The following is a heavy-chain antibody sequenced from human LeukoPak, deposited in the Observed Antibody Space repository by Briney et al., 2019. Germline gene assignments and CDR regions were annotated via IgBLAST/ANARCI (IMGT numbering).Heavy chain of an antibody. CDR2: IYSGGRT. J-gene: IGHJ4*02. CDR1: GFTVSNNY. CDR3: AKDSTGGVVVILDY. Sequence: GGSLRLSCAVSGFTVSNNYMNWVRQAPGKGLEWVSIIYSGGRTYYADSAKGRFTISRDIFKNTVYLQMNSLRAEDTAVYYCAKDSTGGVVVILDYWGQGTLVTVSS. V-gene: IGHV3-53*01. D-gene: IGHD3-22*01.